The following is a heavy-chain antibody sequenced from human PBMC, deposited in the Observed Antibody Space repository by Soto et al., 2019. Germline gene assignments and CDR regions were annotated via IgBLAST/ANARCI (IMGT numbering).Heavy chain of an antibody. CDR2: VIPIFGTA. CDR3: AREGEQWLAPPHFDY. Sequence: QVQLVQSGAEVKKPGSSVKVSCKASGGTFSSYAISWVRQAPGQGLEWMGGVIPIFGTANYAQKFQGRVTITADESTSTAYMELSSLRSEDTAVYYCAREGEQWLAPPHFDYWGQGTLVTVSS. V-gene: IGHV1-69*01. CDR1: GGTFSSYA. J-gene: IGHJ4*02. D-gene: IGHD6-19*01.